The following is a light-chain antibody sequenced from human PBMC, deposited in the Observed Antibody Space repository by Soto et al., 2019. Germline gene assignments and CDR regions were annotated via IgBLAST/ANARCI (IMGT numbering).Light chain of an antibody. J-gene: IGLJ1*01. Sequence: QSALAQPASVSGSPGQSITISCTGTSSDVGGYKYVSWYQQHPGKAPKLMIYEVSNRPSGVSNRFSGSKSGNTASLTISGLQAEDEADYYCSSHRSSPFGTGTKVTVL. CDR1: SSDVGGYKY. V-gene: IGLV2-14*01. CDR3: SSHRSSP. CDR2: EVS.